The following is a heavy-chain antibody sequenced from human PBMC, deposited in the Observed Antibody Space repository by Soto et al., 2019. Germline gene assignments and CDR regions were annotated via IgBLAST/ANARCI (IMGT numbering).Heavy chain of an antibody. V-gene: IGHV4-34*01. D-gene: IGHD3-10*01. Sequence: QVQLQQWGAGLLKPSETLSLTCAVYGGSFSGYYWSWIRQPPGKGLGWIGEINHSGSTNYNPSLKSRVTISVDTSKNQFSLKLSSVTAADTAVYYCARDRVRGVGVHYGMDVWGQGTTVTVSS. J-gene: IGHJ6*02. CDR3: ARDRVRGVGVHYGMDV. CDR1: GGSFSGYY. CDR2: INHSGST.